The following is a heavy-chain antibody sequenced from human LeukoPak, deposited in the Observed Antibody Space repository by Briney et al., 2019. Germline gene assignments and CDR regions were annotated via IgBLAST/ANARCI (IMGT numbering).Heavy chain of an antibody. J-gene: IGHJ4*02. CDR3: TSNYCSGGSCYLY. V-gene: IGHV3-73*01. D-gene: IGHD2-15*01. Sequence: GGSLRLSCAASGFTFSRYSMNWVRQAPGKGLEWVGRIRSKANNYATAYVASVKGRFTISRDDSRNTAFLQMNSLKTEDTAVYYCTSNYCSGGSCYLYWGQGTLVTVSS. CDR1: GFTFSRYS. CDR2: IRSKANNYAT.